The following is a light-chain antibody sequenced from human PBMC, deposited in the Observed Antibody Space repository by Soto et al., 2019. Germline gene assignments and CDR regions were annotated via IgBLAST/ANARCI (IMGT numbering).Light chain of an antibody. J-gene: IGKJ4*01. CDR3: QQYHNWPLT. CDR1: QSVSTN. Sequence: EIVMTQSPATLSVSPWERATLSCRASQSVSTNLAWYQQKPGQAPRLLIYAASTRATGIPTRFSGSGSGTDFTLTISSLQSADFAVYYCQQYHNWPLTFGGGTKVDIK. CDR2: AAS. V-gene: IGKV3-15*01.